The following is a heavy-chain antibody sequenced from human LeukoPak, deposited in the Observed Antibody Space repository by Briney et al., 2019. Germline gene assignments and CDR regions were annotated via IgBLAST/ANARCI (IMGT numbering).Heavy chain of an antibody. D-gene: IGHD6-19*01. V-gene: IGHV3-48*04. Sequence: GGSLRLSCAASGFTFSSYAMHWVRQAPGKGLEWVSYISSSGSTIYYADSVKGRFTISRDNAKNSLYLQMNSLRAEDTAVYYCARVEYSSDYFDYWGQGTLVTVSS. CDR3: ARVEYSSDYFDY. CDR2: ISSSGSTI. CDR1: GFTFSSYA. J-gene: IGHJ4*02.